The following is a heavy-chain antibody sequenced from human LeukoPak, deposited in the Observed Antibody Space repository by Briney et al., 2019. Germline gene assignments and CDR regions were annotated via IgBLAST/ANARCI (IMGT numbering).Heavy chain of an antibody. D-gene: IGHD2-15*01. J-gene: IGHJ5*02. CDR2: ISGSGGST. CDR1: GFTFSSYA. V-gene: IGHV3-23*01. Sequence: GGSLRLSCAASGFTFSSYAMSWVRQAPGKGLQWVSAISGSGGSTYYADSVKGRFTISRDNSKNTLYLQMNSLRAEDTAVYYCAKDTLGFCSGGSCYDGFDPWGQGTLVTVSS. CDR3: AKDTLGFCSGGSCYDGFDP.